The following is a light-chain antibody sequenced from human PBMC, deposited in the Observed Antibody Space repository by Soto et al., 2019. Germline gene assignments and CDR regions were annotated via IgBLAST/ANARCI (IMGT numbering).Light chain of an antibody. Sequence: EIVMTQSPATLSVSPGGRATLSCRASQSVRSNLAWYQQKPGQAPRLLIYGASTRAAGIPARFSGSGYGTEFTLTISSLQSEDFAVYYCQQYNNWPSITFGQGTRLEIK. V-gene: IGKV3D-15*01. CDR2: GAS. CDR1: QSVRSN. J-gene: IGKJ5*01. CDR3: QQYNNWPSIT.